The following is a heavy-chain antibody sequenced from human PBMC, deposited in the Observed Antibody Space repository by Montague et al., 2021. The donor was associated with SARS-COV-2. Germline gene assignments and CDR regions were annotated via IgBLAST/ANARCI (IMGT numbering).Heavy chain of an antibody. CDR2: IYYSGST. CDR1: GGSISSSSYY. V-gene: IGHV4-39*07. CDR3: ARALVPEEWLFGGDYYYYMDV. Sequence: SETLSLTCTVSGGSISSSSYYWGWIRQPPGKGLEWIGSIYYSGSTYYXXXLKSRVTISVDTSKNQFSLKLSSVTAADTAVYCCARALVPEEWLFGGDYYYYMDVWGKGTTVTVSS. D-gene: IGHD3-3*01. J-gene: IGHJ6*03.